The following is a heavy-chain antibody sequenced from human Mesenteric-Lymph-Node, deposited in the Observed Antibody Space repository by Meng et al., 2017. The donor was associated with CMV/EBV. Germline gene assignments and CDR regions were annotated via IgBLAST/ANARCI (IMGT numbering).Heavy chain of an antibody. D-gene: IGHD6-6*01. J-gene: IGHJ4*02. CDR1: GLTFSGSA. CDR2: IRSKANSYAT. CDR3: TRLEYSSSSKDY. Sequence: ASGLTFSGSAMHWVRQASGKGLEWVGRIRSKANSYATAYAASVKGRFTISRDDSKNTAYLQMNSLKTEDTAVYYCTRLEYSSSSKDYWGQGTLVTVSS. V-gene: IGHV3-73*01.